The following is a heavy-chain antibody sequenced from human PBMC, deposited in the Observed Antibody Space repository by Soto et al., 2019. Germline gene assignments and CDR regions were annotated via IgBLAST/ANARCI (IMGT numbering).Heavy chain of an antibody. CDR1: GGSISSGGYY. Sequence: QVQLQESGPGLVKPSQTRSLTCTVSGGSISSGGYYWSWIRQHPGKGLEWIGYIYYSGSTYYNPCLKSRVTISVDTSKNQFSMKLSSVIAADTAVYYCATDLWGSKNNWFDPWGQGTLVTVSS. D-gene: IGHD2-15*01. CDR2: IYYSGST. V-gene: IGHV4-31*03. J-gene: IGHJ5*02. CDR3: ATDLWGSKNNWFDP.